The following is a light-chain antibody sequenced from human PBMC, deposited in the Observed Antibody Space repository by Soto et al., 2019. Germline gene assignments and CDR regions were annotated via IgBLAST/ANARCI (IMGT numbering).Light chain of an antibody. CDR1: QSISSW. J-gene: IGKJ1*01. CDR2: KAS. V-gene: IGKV1-5*03. CDR3: QQYHSFSRT. Sequence: DIQMTQSPSTLSASVGDRVTITCRASQSISSWLAWYQQKPGKAPKPLINKASSLESGVPSRFSGSGSGTKFTLTLSSLEPDDFAPYYCQQYHSFSRTFGPGTKVEIK.